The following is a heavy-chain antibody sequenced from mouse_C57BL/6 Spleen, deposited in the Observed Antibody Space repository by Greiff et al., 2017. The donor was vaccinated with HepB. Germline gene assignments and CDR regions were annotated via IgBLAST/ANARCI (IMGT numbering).Heavy chain of an antibody. CDR3: ARQWDGNYAWFAY. CDR1: GFTFSDYG. CDR2: ISSGSSTI. V-gene: IGHV5-17*01. D-gene: IGHD2-1*01. Sequence: DVKLVESGGGLVKPGGSLKLSCAASGFTFSDYGMHWVRQAPEKGLEWVAYISSGSSTIYYADTVKGRCTISRDNAKNTLFLQMTSLRSEDTAMYYCARQWDGNYAWFAYWGQGTLVTVSA. J-gene: IGHJ3*01.